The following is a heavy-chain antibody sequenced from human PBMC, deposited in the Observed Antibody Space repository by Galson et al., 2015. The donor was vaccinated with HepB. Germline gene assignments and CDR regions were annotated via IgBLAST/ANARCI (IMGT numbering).Heavy chain of an antibody. V-gene: IGHV4-61*02. D-gene: IGHD6-13*01. CDR1: GGSISSGSYY. CDR2: IYTSGST. Sequence: TLSLTCTVSGGSISSGSYYWSWIRQPAGKGLEWIGRIYTSGSTNYNPSLKSRVTMSVDTSKNQFSLKLSSVTAADTAVYYCARASFSSSWYWGVYNWFDPWGQGTLVTVSS. CDR3: ARASFSSSWYWGVYNWFDP. J-gene: IGHJ5*02.